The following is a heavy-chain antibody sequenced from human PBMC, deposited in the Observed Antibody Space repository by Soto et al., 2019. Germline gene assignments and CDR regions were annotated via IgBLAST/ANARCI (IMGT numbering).Heavy chain of an antibody. CDR1: GFTLSIFA. CDR2: ISGSGEST. V-gene: IGHV3-23*01. D-gene: IGHD3-22*01. CDR3: ARRHGPGYYDSSGPTLDY. J-gene: IGHJ4*02. Sequence: GGSLRLSCGASGFTLSIFAMTWGRNGPGKGLECGSGISGSGESTHYADSVKGRFAISRDTSKNTLYLEMNSLRVEDTAVYYCARRHGPGYYDSSGPTLDYWGQGIPVTVSS.